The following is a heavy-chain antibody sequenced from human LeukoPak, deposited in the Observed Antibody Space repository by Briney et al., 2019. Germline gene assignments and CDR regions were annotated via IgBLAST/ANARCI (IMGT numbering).Heavy chain of an antibody. D-gene: IGHD2-15*01. CDR1: GGTFSSYA. Sequence: SVKVSCKASGGTFSSYAISWVRQAPGQGLEWMGGIIPIFGTANYAQKFQGRVTITTDESTSTAYMELSSLRSEDTAVYYCARGDPYCSGGSCHEPYYYYYMDVWGKGTTVTVSS. J-gene: IGHJ6*03. V-gene: IGHV1-69*05. CDR2: IIPIFGTA. CDR3: ARGDPYCSGGSCHEPYYYYYMDV.